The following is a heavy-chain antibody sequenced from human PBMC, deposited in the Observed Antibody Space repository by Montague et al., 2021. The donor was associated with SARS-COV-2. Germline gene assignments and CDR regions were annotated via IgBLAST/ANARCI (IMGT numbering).Heavy chain of an antibody. J-gene: IGHJ2*01. CDR3: ARLNGWGTVFLVAVPRKNCYFDV. D-gene: IGHD2-21*01. CDR2: IYYSGST. CDR1: GGSISSSSYY. V-gene: IGHV4-39*01. Sequence: SETLSLTCTVSGGSISSSSYYWGWIRQPPGKGLEWIGSIYYSGSTYYNPSLKSRVTISVDTSKNQFSLKLSSVTAADTAVYYCARLNGWGTVFLVAVPRKNCYFDVWGRGTLVTVSS.